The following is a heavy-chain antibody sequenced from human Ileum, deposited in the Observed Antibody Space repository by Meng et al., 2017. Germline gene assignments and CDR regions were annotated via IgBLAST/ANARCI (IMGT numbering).Heavy chain of an antibody. J-gene: IGHJ4*02. Sequence: GESLKISCAASGFTFANYPMIWVRQAPGEGLEWVSAISGSGGSTYYADSVKGRFTIFRDNSNNTLYLQMTSLRAEDTAVYYCAKSSRTSNYYFDNWGQGTLVTVSS. CDR1: GFTFANYP. CDR3: AKSSRTSNYYFDN. CDR2: ISGSGGST. V-gene: IGHV3-23*01. D-gene: IGHD2-2*01.